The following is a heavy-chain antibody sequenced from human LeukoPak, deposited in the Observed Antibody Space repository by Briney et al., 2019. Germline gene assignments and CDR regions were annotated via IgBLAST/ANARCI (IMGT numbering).Heavy chain of an antibody. CDR2: ISSSSSYI. CDR1: GFTFSGYS. V-gene: IGHV3-21*01. CDR3: ARDSRSGYNY. Sequence: GGSLRLSCAASGFTFSGYSMNWVRQAPGKGLEWVSSISSSSSYIYYADSVKGRFTISRDNAKNSLYLQMNSLRAEDTAVYYCARDSRSGYNYWGQGTLVTVSS. J-gene: IGHJ4*02. D-gene: IGHD3-22*01.